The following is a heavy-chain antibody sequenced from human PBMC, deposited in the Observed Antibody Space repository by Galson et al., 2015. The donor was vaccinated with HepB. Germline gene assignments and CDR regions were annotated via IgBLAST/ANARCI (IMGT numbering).Heavy chain of an antibody. V-gene: IGHV1-18*01. D-gene: IGHD3-22*01. CDR2: ISAYNGNT. CDR3: ARDGPQDYYDSSGYYYFDY. CDR1: GYTFTSYG. Sequence: SVKVSCKASGYTFTSYGISWVRQAPGQGLEWMGWISAYNGNTNYAQKLQGRVTMTTDTATSTAYMELRSLRSDDTAVYYCARDGPQDYYDSSGYYYFDYWGQGTPVTVSS. J-gene: IGHJ4*02.